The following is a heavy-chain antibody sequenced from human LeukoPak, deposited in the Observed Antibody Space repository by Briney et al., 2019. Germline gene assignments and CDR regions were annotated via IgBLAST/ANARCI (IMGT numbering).Heavy chain of an antibody. V-gene: IGHV5-51*01. CDR2: IYPGDSDT. CDR3: ARLQASRHNRERWFDP. CDR1: GYSFTSYW. J-gene: IGHJ5*02. D-gene: IGHD1-1*01. Sequence: KPGESLKISCKGSGYSFTSYWIGWVRQMPGKGLEWMGIIYPGDSDTRYSPSFQGQVTISADKSISTAYLQWSSLKASDTAMYYCARLQASRHNRERWFDPWGQGTLVTVSS.